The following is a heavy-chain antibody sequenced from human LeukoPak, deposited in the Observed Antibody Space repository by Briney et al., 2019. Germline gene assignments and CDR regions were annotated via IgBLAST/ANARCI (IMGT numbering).Heavy chain of an antibody. D-gene: IGHD3-10*01. CDR3: AKLSLLPQHITMVRGVHP. CDR1: GGSFSGYY. V-gene: IGHV4-34*01. Sequence: SETLSLTCAVYGGSFSGYYWTWIRQPPGKGLEWIGEINHSGSTNYNPSLKSRVTISVDTSKNHLSLKLNSVTAADTAVYYCAKLSLLPQHITMVRGVHPWGQGTLVTVSS. CDR2: INHSGST. J-gene: IGHJ5*02.